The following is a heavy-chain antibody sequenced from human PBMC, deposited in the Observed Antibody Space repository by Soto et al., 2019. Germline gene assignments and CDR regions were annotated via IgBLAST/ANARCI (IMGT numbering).Heavy chain of an antibody. Sequence: QVHLQESGPGLVKPSGTLTLTCGVSGASISSRNWWSWVRQPPGKGLEWIGEIFHSGTTSYNPSLKGRVTISVDKSKNQFSLNLNSVTAADTAGYYCARSGTRIGPDGFDIWGQGTLVTVSS. V-gene: IGHV4-4*02. D-gene: IGHD1-26*01. CDR3: ARSGTRIGPDGFDI. J-gene: IGHJ3*02. CDR2: IFHSGTT. CDR1: GASISSRNW.